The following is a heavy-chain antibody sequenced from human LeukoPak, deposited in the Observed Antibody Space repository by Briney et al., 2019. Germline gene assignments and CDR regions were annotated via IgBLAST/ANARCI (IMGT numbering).Heavy chain of an antibody. V-gene: IGHV3-30*18. CDR2: ISDDGSNK. CDR3: AKLYYGSGSFLVDYYFDC. CDR1: GFTFSSYG. J-gene: IGHJ4*02. Sequence: GGSLRLSCAASGFTFSSYGMHWVRQAPGKGLEWVAFISDDGSNKNYADSVKGRFTISRDNSKNTLSLQMNSLRAEDTAVYYCAKLYYGSGSFLVDYYFDCWGQGTLVTVSS. D-gene: IGHD3-10*01.